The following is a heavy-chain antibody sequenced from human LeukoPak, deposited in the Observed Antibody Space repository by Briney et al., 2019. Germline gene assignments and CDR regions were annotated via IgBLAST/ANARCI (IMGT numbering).Heavy chain of an antibody. CDR3: ARLESSYGRYDFDY. Sequence: PSETLSLTCTVSGGSISNYYWTWIRQPPGKGLEWIGFVYYTRGTNYNPSLRSRVSISVDTSKSQFSLKLSSVTAADTAVYYCARLESSYGRYDFDYWGRGTLVTVSS. V-gene: IGHV4-59*08. J-gene: IGHJ4*02. CDR2: VYYTRGT. CDR1: GGSISNYY. D-gene: IGHD6-19*01.